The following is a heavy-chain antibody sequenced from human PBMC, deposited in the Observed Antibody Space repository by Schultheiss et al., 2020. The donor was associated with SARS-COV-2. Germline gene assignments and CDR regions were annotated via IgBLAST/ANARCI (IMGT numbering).Heavy chain of an antibody. D-gene: IGHD2-21*01. CDR3: ARDSCGGDCYWYFDL. V-gene: IGHV3-33*01. CDR2: IWYDGTNK. CDR1: GFTFSTYG. J-gene: IGHJ2*01. Sequence: GGSLRLSCAASGFTFSTYGMHWVRQAPGKGLEWVAVIWYDGTNKYYADSVKGRFTISRDNSRNTLYLQMNSLRAEDTAVYYCARDSCGGDCYWYFDLWGRGTLVTVSS.